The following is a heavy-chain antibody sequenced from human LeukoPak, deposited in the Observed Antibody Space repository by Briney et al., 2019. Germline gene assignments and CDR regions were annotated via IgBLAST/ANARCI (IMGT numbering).Heavy chain of an antibody. D-gene: IGHD3-3*01. CDR2: IKSKTNGGTT. J-gene: IGHJ4*02. Sequence: GGSLRLSCAASGFSFSNAWMNWVRQAPGKGLEWVSRIKSKTNGGTTDYAAPVKGRFTISRDDSKNTLYLQMNSLKTEDTAVYYCTTAFHYYLWSGYYRDDYWGQRTLVTVSS. CDR3: TTAFHYYLWSGYYRDDY. V-gene: IGHV3-15*01. CDR1: GFSFSNAW.